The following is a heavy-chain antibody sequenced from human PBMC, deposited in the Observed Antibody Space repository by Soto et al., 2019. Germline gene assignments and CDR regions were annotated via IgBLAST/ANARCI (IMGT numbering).Heavy chain of an antibody. D-gene: IGHD3-9*01. CDR2: ISYDGSNK. CDR3: AKSYDILTGLDY. V-gene: IGHV3-30*18. J-gene: IGHJ4*02. Sequence: GGSLRLSCAASGFTFSSYGMHWVRQAPGKGLEWVAVISYDGSNKYYADSVKGRFTISRDNSKNTLYLQMNSLRAEDTAVYYCAKSYDILTGLDYWGQGTLVTVSS. CDR1: GFTFSSYG.